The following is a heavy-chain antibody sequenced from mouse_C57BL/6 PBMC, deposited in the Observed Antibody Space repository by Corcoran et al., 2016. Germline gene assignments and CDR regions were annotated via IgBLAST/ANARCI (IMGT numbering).Heavy chain of an antibody. Sequence: QVTLKESGPGILQSSQTLSLTCSFSGFSLSTSGMGVSWIRKPSGKGLEWLAHINWDDDKSYIPSLKSRLPIPKDTPRNQVFLKMTRVDTADTATVYCSRRVYGNYYIDYGGQGTTLTVSS. CDR2: INWDDDK. CDR3: SRRVYGNYYIDY. CDR1: GFSLSTSGMG. D-gene: IGHD2-1*01. V-gene: IGHV8-12*01. J-gene: IGHJ2*01.